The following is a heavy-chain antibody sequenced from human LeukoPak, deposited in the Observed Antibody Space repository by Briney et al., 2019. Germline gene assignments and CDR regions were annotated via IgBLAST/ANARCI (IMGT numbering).Heavy chain of an antibody. Sequence: GASVKVSCKASGYTFTGYYMHWVRQAPGQGLEWMGRINPNSGGTNYAQKFQGRVTMTRDTSISIAYMELSRLRSDDTAVYYCARLGYCSGGSCYEHHYYYYMDVWGKGTTVTVSS. J-gene: IGHJ6*03. D-gene: IGHD2-15*01. CDR1: GYTFTGYY. CDR3: ARLGYCSGGSCYEHHYYYYMDV. V-gene: IGHV1-2*06. CDR2: INPNSGGT.